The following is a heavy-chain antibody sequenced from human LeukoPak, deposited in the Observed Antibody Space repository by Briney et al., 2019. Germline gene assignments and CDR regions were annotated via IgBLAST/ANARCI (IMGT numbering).Heavy chain of an antibody. Sequence: SVKVSCKASGGTFSSYAISWVRQAPGQGLEWMGRIIPILGIANYAQKFQGRVTITADKSTSTAYMELSSLRSEDTAVYYCARMVDWGDYVFDYWGQGTLVTVSS. V-gene: IGHV1-69*04. CDR1: GGTFSSYA. CDR2: IIPILGIA. J-gene: IGHJ4*02. D-gene: IGHD4-17*01. CDR3: ARMVDWGDYVFDY.